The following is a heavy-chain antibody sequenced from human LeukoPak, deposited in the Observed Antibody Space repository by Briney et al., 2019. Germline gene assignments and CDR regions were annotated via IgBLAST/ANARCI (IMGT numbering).Heavy chain of an antibody. V-gene: IGHV1-2*02. CDR3: ASREMATTSFDY. J-gene: IGHJ4*02. D-gene: IGHD5-24*01. CDR1: GYTFTGYY. CDR2: INPNSGGT. Sequence: ASVKVSCKASGYTFTGYYMHWVRQAPGQGLEWMGWINPNSGGTNYAQKFQGRVTMTRDTSISTAYMELSRPRSDDTAVYYCASREMATTSFDYWGQGTLVTVSS.